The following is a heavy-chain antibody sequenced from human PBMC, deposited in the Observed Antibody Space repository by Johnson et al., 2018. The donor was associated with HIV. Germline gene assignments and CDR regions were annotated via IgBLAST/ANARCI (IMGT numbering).Heavy chain of an antibody. V-gene: IGHV3-7*03. Sequence: EVQLVESGGGVVRPGGSLRLSCAASGFTFDDYGMTWVRQTPGKGLEWVANIKQDGSEKYYVDSVKGRFTISRDNAKNSLYLQMNSMRAEDTAVYYCAKESAQGAFDIWGQGTMVTVSS. D-gene: IGHD3-10*01. CDR3: AKESAQGAFDI. J-gene: IGHJ3*02. CDR1: GFTFDDYG. CDR2: IKQDGSEK.